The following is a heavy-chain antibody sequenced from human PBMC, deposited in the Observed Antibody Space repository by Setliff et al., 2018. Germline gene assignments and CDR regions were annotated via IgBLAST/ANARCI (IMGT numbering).Heavy chain of an antibody. CDR2: IGHTGSI. CDR3: ARDLGHGGDSDY. CDR1: SYSISSGYI. Sequence: PSETLSLTCTVSSYSISSGYIWGWIRQSPGKGLEWVGNIGHTGSINYNPSLKSRLTISRDTSKNQVSLKLNSVTATDTAVYYCARDLGHGGDSDYWGQGTLVTVSS. V-gene: IGHV4-38-2*02. J-gene: IGHJ4*02. D-gene: IGHD2-21*02.